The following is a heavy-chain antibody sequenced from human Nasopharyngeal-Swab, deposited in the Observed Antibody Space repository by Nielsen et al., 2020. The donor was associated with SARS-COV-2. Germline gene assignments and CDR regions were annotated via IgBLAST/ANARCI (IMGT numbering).Heavy chain of an antibody. Sequence: GESLKISCAASGFTFSSYWMHWVRQAPGKGLVWVSRIDNDGRTTRYADSVKGRFTISRDNAKNTLYLQMNSLRAEDTAVYYCARDRQVTIFGVTHAFDIWGQGTMVTVSS. J-gene: IGHJ3*02. CDR3: ARDRQVTIFGVTHAFDI. CDR1: GFTFSSYW. D-gene: IGHD3-3*01. V-gene: IGHV3-74*01. CDR2: IDNDGRTT.